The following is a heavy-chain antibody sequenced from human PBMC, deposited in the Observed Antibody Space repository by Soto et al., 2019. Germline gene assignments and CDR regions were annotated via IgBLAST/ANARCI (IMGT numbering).Heavy chain of an antibody. CDR3: ARLNITFDS. CDR2: ISDDGRSR. J-gene: IGHJ3*02. Sequence: QVQLVESGGGVVPPGRSLILACAAYGFTFSTYAMHWVRQAPGKGPEWVAVISDDGRSRFYADSVKGRFTASGDNSKNTVYLPMNSRSVEDLAVYYVARLNITFDSWGQGTVVSVS. V-gene: IGHV3-30*04. CDR1: GFTFSTYA.